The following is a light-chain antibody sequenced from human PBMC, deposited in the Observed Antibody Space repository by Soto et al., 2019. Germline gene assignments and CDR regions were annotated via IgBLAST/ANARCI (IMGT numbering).Light chain of an antibody. J-gene: IGKJ1*01. CDR3: HQFYGAPLT. CDR2: WAS. V-gene: IGKV4-1*01. Sequence: DIVMTQSPDSLAVSLGERATINCRSSQNLLFNSNNKNFLAWYQLKPGQPPKLLISWASTRESGVPDRFSGSGSGADFSLTISSLQAEDVAVYFCHQFYGAPLTFGQGTKVEIK. CDR1: QNLLFNSNNKNF.